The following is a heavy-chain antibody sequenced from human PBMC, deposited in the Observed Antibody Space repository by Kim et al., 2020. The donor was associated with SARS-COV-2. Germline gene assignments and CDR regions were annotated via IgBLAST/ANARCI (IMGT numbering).Heavy chain of an antibody. CDR3: ARRANYYDSSGNHYYFDY. D-gene: IGHD3-22*01. J-gene: IGHJ4*02. CDR1: GYSFTSYW. Sequence: GESLKISCKGSGYSFTSYWIGWVRQMPGKGLEWMGIIYPGDSDTRYSPSFQGQVTISADKSISTAYLQWSSLKASDTAMYYCARRANYYDSSGNHYYFDYWGQGTLVTVSS. V-gene: IGHV5-51*01. CDR2: IYPGDSDT.